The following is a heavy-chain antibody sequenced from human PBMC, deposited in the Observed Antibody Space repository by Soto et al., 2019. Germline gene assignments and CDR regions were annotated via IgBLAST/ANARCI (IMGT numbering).Heavy chain of an antibody. V-gene: IGHV4-34*01. CDR1: GGSFSGYY. J-gene: IGHJ5*02. CDR3: ARSSSGWYGLDP. D-gene: IGHD6-19*01. Sequence: QVQLQQWGAGLLKPSETLSLTCAVYGGSFSGYYWSWIRQPPGKGLEWIGEINHSGSTNYNPSLRSRVTLSVDTSKNQFSLKLSSVTAADTAVYYCARSSSGWYGLDPWGQGTLVTVSS. CDR2: INHSGST.